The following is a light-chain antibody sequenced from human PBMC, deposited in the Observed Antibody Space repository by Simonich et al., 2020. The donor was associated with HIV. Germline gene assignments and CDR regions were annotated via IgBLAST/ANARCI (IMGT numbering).Light chain of an antibody. J-gene: IGKJ2*01. CDR1: QSISSY. CDR3: QQYGSSPYT. CDR2: AAF. V-gene: IGKV1-9*01. Sequence: TQLSQSPSFLSASVGDRVTITCRASQSISSYLTTYQQKPGKAPKLLIYAAFTLHSGVPSRFSGSGSVTEITITISSRQPEDFATYYCQQYGSSPYTFGQGTKLEIK.